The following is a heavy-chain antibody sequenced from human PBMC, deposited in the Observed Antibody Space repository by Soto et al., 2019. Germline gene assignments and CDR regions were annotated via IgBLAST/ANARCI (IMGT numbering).Heavy chain of an antibody. CDR1: GGTFSSYA. D-gene: IGHD2-2*01. CDR2: IIPISGTA. CDR3: ARSQGSSTSLELYYYYYYGMDV. V-gene: IGHV1-69*01. J-gene: IGHJ6*02. Sequence: QVQLVQSGAEVKKPGSSVKVSCKASGGTFSSYAISWVRQAPGQGLEWMGGIIPISGTANYAQKFQGRVTITADDSPSTAYMELSSLRSEDTAVYYCARSQGSSTSLELYYYYYYGMDVWGQGTTVTVSS.